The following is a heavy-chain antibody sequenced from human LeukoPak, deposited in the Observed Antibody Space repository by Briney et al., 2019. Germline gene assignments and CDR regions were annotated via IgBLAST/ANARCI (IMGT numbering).Heavy chain of an antibody. Sequence: GGSLRLSCAASGFTFSSYSMNWVRQTPGKGLEWVSSISSGSTYIYYADSVKGRFTISRDNAKNSLYLQMNSLRAEDTAVYYCARGYGYGASGFDYWGQGTLVTVSS. D-gene: IGHD5-18*01. J-gene: IGHJ4*02. CDR3: ARGYGYGASGFDY. CDR2: ISSGSTYI. V-gene: IGHV3-21*01. CDR1: GFTFSSYS.